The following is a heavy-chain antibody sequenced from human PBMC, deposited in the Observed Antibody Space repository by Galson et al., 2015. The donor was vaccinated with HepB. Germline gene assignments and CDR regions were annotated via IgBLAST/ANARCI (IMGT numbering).Heavy chain of an antibody. CDR3: ARGGLLYALDI. CDR2: INGEGRGI. Sequence: SLRLSCADSGLAFSSSWMHWVRQAPGEGLVWVSQINGEGRGIGHADSVRGRFTISRDNAKNQLYLQMNSLRVEDTAVYYCARGGLLYALDIWGQGTMVTVSS. V-gene: IGHV3-74*01. CDR1: GLAFSSSW. D-gene: IGHD2-15*01. J-gene: IGHJ3*02.